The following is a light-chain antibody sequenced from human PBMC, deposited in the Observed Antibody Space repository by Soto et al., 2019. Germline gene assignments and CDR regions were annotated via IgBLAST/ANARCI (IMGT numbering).Light chain of an antibody. CDR2: AAS. Sequence: DIQMTQSPSSLSVSVGDRVTITCRASQSISSYLNWYQQKPGKAPKLLIYAASSLQSGVPSRFSGSGSGTDFTLTISSLQPEDFATYYCQQRNTFGGGTKVEIK. V-gene: IGKV1-39*01. CDR3: QQRNT. J-gene: IGKJ4*01. CDR1: QSISSY.